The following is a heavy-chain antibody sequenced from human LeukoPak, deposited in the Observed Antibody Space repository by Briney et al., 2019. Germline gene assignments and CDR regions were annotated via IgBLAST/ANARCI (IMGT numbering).Heavy chain of an antibody. Sequence: PGGSLRLSCSASGLTFYTHALHWVSQPPGRWMEWGAVLSHDGRNNYYAAPVRGRFTISRDNSMNTLYLQMNSLRIEETAVYYGARALPEKAAAAAYFDSWGPGTLVTVSP. V-gene: IGHV3-30*04. CDR3: ARALPEKAAAAAYFDS. CDR2: LSHDGRNN. D-gene: IGHD6-13*01. J-gene: IGHJ4*02. CDR1: GLTFYTHA.